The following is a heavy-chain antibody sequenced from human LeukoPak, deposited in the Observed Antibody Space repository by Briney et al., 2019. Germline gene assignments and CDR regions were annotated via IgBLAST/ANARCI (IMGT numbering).Heavy chain of an antibody. Sequence: GASVKVSCKASGGTFSSYAISWVRQAPGQGLEWMGGIIPIFGTANYAQKFQGRVTITADGSTSTAYMELSSLRSEDTAVYYCATQGMDSGYHGEDYWGQGTLVTVSS. D-gene: IGHD5-12*01. CDR2: IIPIFGTA. V-gene: IGHV1-69*13. J-gene: IGHJ4*02. CDR3: ATQGMDSGYHGEDY. CDR1: GGTFSSYA.